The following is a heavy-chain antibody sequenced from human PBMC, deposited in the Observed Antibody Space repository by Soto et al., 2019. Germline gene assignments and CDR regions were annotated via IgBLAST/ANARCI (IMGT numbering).Heavy chain of an antibody. V-gene: IGHV4-34*01. CDR2: INHSGST. CDR3: ARGWMYSSSWYGY. Sequence: QVQLQQWGAGLLKPSETLSLTCAVYGGSFSGYYWSWIRQPPGKGLEWIGEINHSGSTNHNPSLKSRVTISVDTSKNQFSLKLSSVTAADTAVYYCARGWMYSSSWYGYWGQGALVTVSS. CDR1: GGSFSGYY. J-gene: IGHJ4*02. D-gene: IGHD6-13*01.